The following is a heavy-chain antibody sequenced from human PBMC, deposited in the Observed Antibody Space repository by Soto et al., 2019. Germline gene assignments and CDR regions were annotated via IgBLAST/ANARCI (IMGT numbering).Heavy chain of an antibody. CDR1: GYTFTSYY. V-gene: IGHV1-46*01. J-gene: IGHJ4*02. CDR3: ARAAQIGHGYSVYHTY. Sequence: QVQLVQSGAEVTKPGASVKVSCKASGYTFTSYYIHWVRQAPGQGLEWVGLINPSGGSTTYAPKFQGRVTMTRDTSTSTVYMELNSLRSEDTAVYFCARAAQIGHGYSVYHTYWGQGTLVTVSS. D-gene: IGHD5-12*01. CDR2: INPSGGST.